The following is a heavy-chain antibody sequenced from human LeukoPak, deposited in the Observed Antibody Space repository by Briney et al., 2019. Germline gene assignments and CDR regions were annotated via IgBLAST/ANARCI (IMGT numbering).Heavy chain of an antibody. CDR3: ARLRGWPEPNWFDP. V-gene: IGHV4-34*01. J-gene: IGHJ5*02. CDR1: GGSFSGYY. D-gene: IGHD1-14*01. Sequence: SETLSLTCAVYGGSFSGYYWSWIRQPPGKGLEWIGEINHSGSTNYNPSLKSRVTISVDTSKNQFSLKLSCVTAADTAVYYCARLRGWPEPNWFDPWGQGTLVTVSS. CDR2: INHSGST.